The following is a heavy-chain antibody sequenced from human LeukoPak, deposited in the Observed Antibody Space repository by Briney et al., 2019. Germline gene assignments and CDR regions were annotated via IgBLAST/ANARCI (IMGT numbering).Heavy chain of an antibody. CDR2: IRYDGSNK. CDR3: AKDQLLYTMTSGFDY. J-gene: IGHJ4*02. D-gene: IGHD2-2*02. CDR1: RFTFNNYA. V-gene: IGHV3-30*02. Sequence: GGSLRLSCAASRFTFNNYAMTWVRQAPGKGLEWVAFIRYDGSNKYYADSVKGRFTISRDNSKNTLYLQMNSLRAEDTAVYYCAKDQLLYTMTSGFDYWGQGTLVTVSS.